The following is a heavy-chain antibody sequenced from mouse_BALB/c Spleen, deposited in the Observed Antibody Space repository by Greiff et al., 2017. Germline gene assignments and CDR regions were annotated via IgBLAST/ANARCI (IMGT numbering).Heavy chain of an antibody. CDR1: GFTFSSFG. D-gene: IGHD2-4*01. V-gene: IGHV5-17*02. CDR2: ISSGSSTI. Sequence: EVKLVESGGGLVQPGGSRKLSCAASGFTFSSFGMHWVRQAPEKGLEWVAYISSGSSTIYYADTVKGRFTISRDNPKNTLFLQMTSLRSEDTAMYYCAREDYYDGYFDVWGAGTTVTVSS. CDR3: AREDYYDGYFDV. J-gene: IGHJ1*01.